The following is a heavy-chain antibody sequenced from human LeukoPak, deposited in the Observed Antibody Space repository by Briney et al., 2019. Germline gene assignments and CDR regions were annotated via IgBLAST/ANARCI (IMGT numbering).Heavy chain of an antibody. Sequence: SETLSLTCTVSGGSISSGGYYWSWIRQHPGKGLEWIGYIYYSGSTYYNPSLKSRVTISVDTSKNQFSLKLSSVTAADTAVYYCARSLSRNDYFDYWGQGTLVTAS. J-gene: IGHJ4*02. CDR3: ARSLSRNDYFDY. CDR1: GGSISSGGYY. D-gene: IGHD1-14*01. V-gene: IGHV4-31*03. CDR2: IYYSGST.